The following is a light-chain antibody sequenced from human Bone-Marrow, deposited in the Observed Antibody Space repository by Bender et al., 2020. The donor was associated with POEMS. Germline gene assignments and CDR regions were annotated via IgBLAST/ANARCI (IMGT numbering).Light chain of an antibody. CDR2: RNK. CDR1: SSNIGAGYD. Sequence: QSVLTQPPSVSGAPGQRVTISCTGNSSNIGAGYDVHWYQHLPGTAPKLLIYRNKNRPSGVPDRFSGSKSGTSASLVITGLQAEDEADYYCQSLDNSLSVFYVFGTGTKVTVL. CDR3: QSLDNSLSVFYV. V-gene: IGLV1-40*01. J-gene: IGLJ1*01.